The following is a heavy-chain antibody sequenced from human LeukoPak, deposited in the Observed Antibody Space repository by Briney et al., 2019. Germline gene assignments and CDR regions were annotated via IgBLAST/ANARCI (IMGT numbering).Heavy chain of an antibody. V-gene: IGHV3-30*07. J-gene: IGHJ4*02. D-gene: IGHD2-15*01. CDR3: ARGTYCSGSSCYPEGFDY. Sequence: DSVRGRFTVSRDNSKDTLYLQMNSLRAGDTAVYYCARGTYCSGSSCYPEGFDYWGQGTLVTVSS.